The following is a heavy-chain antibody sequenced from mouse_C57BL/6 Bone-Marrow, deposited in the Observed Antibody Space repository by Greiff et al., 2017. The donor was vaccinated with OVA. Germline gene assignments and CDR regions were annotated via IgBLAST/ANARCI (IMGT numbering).Heavy chain of an antibody. CDR3: ASSYYGRRTGDY. D-gene: IGHD1-1*01. CDR1: GYTFTSYW. Sequence: QVQLQQSGAELVNHGASVKMSCKASGYTFTSYWITWVKQRPGQGLEWIGDIYPGSGSTNYNEKFKSKATLTVDTSSSTAYMQLSSLTSEDSAVYYCASSYYGRRTGDYWGQGTTLTVSS. V-gene: IGHV1-55*01. J-gene: IGHJ2*01. CDR2: IYPGSGST.